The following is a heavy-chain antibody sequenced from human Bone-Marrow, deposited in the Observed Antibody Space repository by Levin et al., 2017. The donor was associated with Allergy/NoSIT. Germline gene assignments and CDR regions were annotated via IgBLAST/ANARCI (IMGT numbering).Heavy chain of an antibody. CDR3: ARDPPTTPTLPPTDYYYYYGMDV. Sequence: GGSLRLSCAASGFTFSSYAMHWVRQAPGKGLEWVAVISYDGSNKYYADSVKGRFTISRDNSKNTLYLQMNSLRAEDTAVYYCARDPPTTPTLPPTDYYYYYGMDVWGQGTTVTVSS. CDR1: GFTFSSYA. V-gene: IGHV3-30*04. D-gene: IGHD4-11*01. J-gene: IGHJ6*02. CDR2: ISYDGSNK.